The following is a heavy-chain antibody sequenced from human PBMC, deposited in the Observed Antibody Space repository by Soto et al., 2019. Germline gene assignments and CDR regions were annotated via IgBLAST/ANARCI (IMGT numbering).Heavy chain of an antibody. V-gene: IGHV2-5*01. J-gene: IGHJ4*02. CDR1: GFSLSTSGVG. CDR3: ARPPRGIAAFYFDY. CDR2: IYWNDDK. D-gene: IGHD6-13*01. Sequence: QITLKESAPTLVKPTQTLTLTCTFSGFSLSTSGVGVGWIRQPPGKALEWLALIYWNDDKRYSPSLKSRLTITKDTSKNQVVLTVTNMDPVYTATYYCARPPRGIAAFYFDYWGQGTLVTVSS.